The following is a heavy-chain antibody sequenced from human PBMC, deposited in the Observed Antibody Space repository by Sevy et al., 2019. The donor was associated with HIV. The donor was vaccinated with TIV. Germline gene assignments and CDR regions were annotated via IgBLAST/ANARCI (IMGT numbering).Heavy chain of an antibody. V-gene: IGHV3-7*01. J-gene: IGHJ4*02. CDR1: GFTFSDYS. CDR2: VNQDGSQK. D-gene: IGHD2-21*01. Sequence: GGSLRLSCAASGFTFSDYSMGWVRQAPGKGLEWVANVNQDGSQKHYVGSVKGRFSVSRDNAKNSVYLQMNRLRVDDTGIYYCARELWPGDYWGQGTLVTVSS. CDR3: ARELWPGDY.